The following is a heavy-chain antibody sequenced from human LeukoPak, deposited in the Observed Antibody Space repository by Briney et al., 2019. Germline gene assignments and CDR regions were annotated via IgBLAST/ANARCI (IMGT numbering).Heavy chain of an antibody. J-gene: IGHJ4*02. CDR2: ISGSGGGETT. Sequence: GVSLRLSCAASGFTFSSYAMSWVRQARGKGLEWVSAISGSGGGETTYYADSAKGRFTISRDNSQNTLYLQMNSLRAEDTAVYYCARDYADYVGYFFFDYWGQGTLVTVSS. D-gene: IGHD4-17*01. CDR3: ARDYADYVGYFFFDY. V-gene: IGHV3-23*01. CDR1: GFTFSSYA.